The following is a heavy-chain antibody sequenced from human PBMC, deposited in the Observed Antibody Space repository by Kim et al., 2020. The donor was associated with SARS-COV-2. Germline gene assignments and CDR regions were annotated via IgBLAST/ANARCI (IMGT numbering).Heavy chain of an antibody. D-gene: IGHD3-22*01. Sequence: RVTISVDASKNQFSLKLSSVTAADTAVYYCARHVPDMIVVVIRRYYFDYWGQGTLVTVSS. V-gene: IGHV4-39*01. J-gene: IGHJ4*02. CDR3: ARHVPDMIVVVIRRYYFDY.